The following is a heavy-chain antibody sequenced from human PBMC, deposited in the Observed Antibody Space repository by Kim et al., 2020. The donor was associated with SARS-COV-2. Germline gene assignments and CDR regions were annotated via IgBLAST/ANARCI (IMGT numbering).Heavy chain of an antibody. D-gene: IGHD6-6*01. CDR2: IGSSSSYI. J-gene: IGHJ4*02. CDR3: ASASPIHSSSSRLSI. CDR1: GFTFSSYS. Sequence: GGSLRLSCAASGFTFSSYSMNWVRQAPGKGLEWVSSIGSSSSYIYYADSVKGRFTISRDNAKNSLYLQMISLRAEDTAVYYCASASPIHSSSSRLSIWGQGTLVTVSS. V-gene: IGHV3-21*01.